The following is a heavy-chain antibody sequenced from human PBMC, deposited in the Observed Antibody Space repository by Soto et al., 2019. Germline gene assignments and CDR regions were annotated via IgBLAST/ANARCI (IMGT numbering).Heavy chain of an antibody. D-gene: IGHD6-19*01. V-gene: IGHV1-3*01. CDR1: GYSFTNYA. CDR2: INAGDGNT. Sequence: SVKLSCKARGYSFTNYAMHWVRQATEQRLEWMGWINAGDGNTKYSQKFQGRVTITRDTSATTAYMDLSSLTSEDTAVYYCARDPGYSSGWYYFDCWGQGTLVTVSS. J-gene: IGHJ4*02. CDR3: ARDPGYSSGWYYFDC.